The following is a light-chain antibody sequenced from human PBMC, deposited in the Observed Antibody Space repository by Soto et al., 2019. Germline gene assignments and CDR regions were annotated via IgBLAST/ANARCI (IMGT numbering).Light chain of an antibody. CDR2: KAS. CDR1: QSISSW. J-gene: IGKJ3*01. V-gene: IGKV1-5*03. CDR3: QQYNSYLFT. Sequence: DIQMTPSPSTLSASVGDRVTITCRASQSISSWLAWYQQKPGKAPKLLFYKASSLESGVPSRFSGSGSGTEFTLTISRLQPDDFATYYCQQYNSYLFTFGPGTKVDIK.